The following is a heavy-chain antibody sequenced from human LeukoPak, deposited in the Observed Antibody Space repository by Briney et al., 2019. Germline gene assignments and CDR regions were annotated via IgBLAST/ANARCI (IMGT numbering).Heavy chain of an antibody. CDR2: IYSGGST. Sequence: GGSLRLSCAASGFTVSSNYMSWVRQAPGKGLEWVSVIYSGGSTYYADFVKGRFTISRDNSKNTLYLQMNSLRAEDTAVYYCAREGSGWYISGSHYWGQGTLVTVSS. CDR1: GFTVSSNY. J-gene: IGHJ4*02. V-gene: IGHV3-53*01. CDR3: AREGSGWYISGSHY. D-gene: IGHD6-19*01.